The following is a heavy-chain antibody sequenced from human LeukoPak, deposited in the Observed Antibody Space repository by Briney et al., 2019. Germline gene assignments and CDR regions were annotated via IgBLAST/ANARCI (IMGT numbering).Heavy chain of an antibody. CDR2: IYYSGST. Sequence: SETLSLTCTVSGGSISSYYWSWVWQPPGKGLEWIGYIYYSGSTNYNPSLKSRVTISVDTSKNQFSLKLSSVTAADTAVYYCARDYDILTGSDYWGQGTLVTVSS. CDR3: ARDYDILTGSDY. D-gene: IGHD3-9*01. V-gene: IGHV4-59*08. CDR1: GGSISSYY. J-gene: IGHJ4*02.